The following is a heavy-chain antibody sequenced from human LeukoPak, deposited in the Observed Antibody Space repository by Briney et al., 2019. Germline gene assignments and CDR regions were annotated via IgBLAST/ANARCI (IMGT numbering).Heavy chain of an antibody. CDR3: TRDTDGSLDY. CDR1: GFSFTNSW. V-gene: IGHV3-7*01. Sequence: GGSLRLSCAASGFSFTNSWMAWVRQAPGKGLEWVANIKQDGSTKHYADSLKGRFTISRDNPKNSLYLQMNNLRADDTAVYYCTRDTDGSLDYWGRGILVTVAS. CDR2: IKQDGSTK. D-gene: IGHD1-26*01. J-gene: IGHJ4*02.